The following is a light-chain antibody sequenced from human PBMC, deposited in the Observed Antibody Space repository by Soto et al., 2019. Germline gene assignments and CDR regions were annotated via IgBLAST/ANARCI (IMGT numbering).Light chain of an antibody. CDR3: QQFYSTPQT. Sequence: DIVLTQSPDSLAVSLGERATINCKSSQSVLYSSDNKNQLAWYQQKPGQPPKLLIYWASTRESGVPDRFSGSGSGTDFTLTISSLQAEDVAVYYCQQFYSTPQTFGQGTKLEIK. CDR2: WAS. V-gene: IGKV4-1*01. CDR1: QSVLYSSDNKNQ. J-gene: IGKJ2*01.